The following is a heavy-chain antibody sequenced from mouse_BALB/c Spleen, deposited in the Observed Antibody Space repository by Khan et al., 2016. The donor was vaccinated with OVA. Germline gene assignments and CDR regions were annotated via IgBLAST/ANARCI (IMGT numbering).Heavy chain of an antibody. CDR2: ISGDSNTI. CDR1: GFTFSSYG. V-gene: IGHV5-17*02. CDR3: ATSYFCECYFDY. J-gene: IGHJ2*01. D-gene: IGHD1-1*01. Sequence: EVELVESGGDLVQPGGSRKLSCAASGFTFSSYGMHWVRQAPEKGLEWVAYISGDSNTIYYADTVKGRFTISRDNPRNTLFLQMTSLMSEDTAMYYCATSYFCECYFDYWGPGTTLTVP.